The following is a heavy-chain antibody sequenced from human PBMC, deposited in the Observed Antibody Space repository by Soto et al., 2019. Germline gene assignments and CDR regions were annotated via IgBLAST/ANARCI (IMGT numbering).Heavy chain of an antibody. V-gene: IGHV3-33*01. D-gene: IGHD3-10*01. CDR3: ARTRGGRLLWFGGYGMDV. CDR2: IWYDGSNK. Sequence: GGSLRLSCAASGFTFSSYGMHWVRQAPGKGLEWVAVIWYDGSNKYYADSVKGRFTISRDNSKNTLYLQMNSLRAEDTAVYYCARTRGGRLLWFGGYGMDVWGQGTTVTVSS. J-gene: IGHJ6*02. CDR1: GFTFSSYG.